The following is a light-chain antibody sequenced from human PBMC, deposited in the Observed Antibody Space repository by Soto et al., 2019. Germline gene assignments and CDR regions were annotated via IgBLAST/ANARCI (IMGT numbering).Light chain of an antibody. CDR1: QSVSSN. Sequence: ERVMTQSPATLSVSPGERATLSCRASQSVSSNLAWYQQKLGQAPRLLIYGASTRATGIPARFSGSGSETEFTLTISSLHSEEFAVYYCQQYNNWPPWTFGQGTKVYI. J-gene: IGKJ1*01. V-gene: IGKV3-15*01. CDR3: QQYNNWPPWT. CDR2: GAS.